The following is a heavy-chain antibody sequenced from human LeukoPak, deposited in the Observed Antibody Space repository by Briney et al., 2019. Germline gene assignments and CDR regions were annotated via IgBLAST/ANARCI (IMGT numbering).Heavy chain of an antibody. V-gene: IGHV3-21*01. CDR2: ISGSSSYI. Sequence: GGSLRLPCALSVHTFNIYSMNWVRHAPGEGLEWVSSISGSSSYIYYADSMKGRFTHSRDNAENSLYLQMNSLRAEDTGVYYCARTTYYYDSSGYPEGGFDYWGQGTLVTVSS. CDR3: ARTTYYYDSSGYPEGGFDY. CDR1: VHTFNIYS. J-gene: IGHJ4*02. D-gene: IGHD3-22*01.